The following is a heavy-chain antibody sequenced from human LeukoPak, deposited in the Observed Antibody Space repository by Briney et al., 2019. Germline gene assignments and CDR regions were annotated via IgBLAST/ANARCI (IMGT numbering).Heavy chain of an antibody. CDR2: THSGGST. V-gene: IGHV3-66*01. CDR1: GFTVSSNY. Sequence: PGGSLRLSCAVSGFTVSSNYMSWVRQAPGKGLEWVSVTHSGGSTYYADSVKGRFTFSRDNSKNTVDLQMNSLRAEDTAVYYCVGATGFGYWGQGTLVTVSS. CDR3: VGATGFGY. D-gene: IGHD4-17*01. J-gene: IGHJ4*02.